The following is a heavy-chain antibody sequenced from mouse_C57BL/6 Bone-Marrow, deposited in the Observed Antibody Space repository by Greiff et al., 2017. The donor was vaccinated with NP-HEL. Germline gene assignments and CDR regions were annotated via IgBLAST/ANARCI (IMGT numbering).Heavy chain of an antibody. CDR3: ARDSNYVFDY. CDR1: GYTFTDYY. Sequence: EVQLQQSGPELVKPGASVKISCKASGYTFTDYYMNWVKQSHGKSLEWIGDINPNNGGTSYNQKFKGKATLTVDKSSSTAYMELRSLTSEDSAVYYCARDSNYVFDYWGQGTTLTASS. J-gene: IGHJ2*01. CDR2: INPNNGGT. V-gene: IGHV1-26*01. D-gene: IGHD2-5*01.